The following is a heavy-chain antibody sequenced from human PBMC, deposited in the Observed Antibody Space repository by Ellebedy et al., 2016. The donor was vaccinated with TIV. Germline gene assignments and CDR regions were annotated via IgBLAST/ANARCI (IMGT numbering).Heavy chain of an antibody. Sequence: PGGSLRLSCAASGFTFSSYDMHWVRQATGKGLEWVSAIGTAGDTYYPGSVKGRFTISRDNSKNTLYLQMNSLRAEDTAVYYCAREDGDCFDYWGQGTLVTVSS. V-gene: IGHV3-13*01. D-gene: IGHD2-8*01. CDR1: GFTFSSYD. J-gene: IGHJ4*02. CDR2: IGTAGDT. CDR3: AREDGDCFDY.